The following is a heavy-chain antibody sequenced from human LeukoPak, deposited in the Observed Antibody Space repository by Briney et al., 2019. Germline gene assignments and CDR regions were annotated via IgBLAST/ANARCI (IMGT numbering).Heavy chain of an antibody. CDR3: ARGGIVVVPAAYDAFDI. V-gene: IGHV4-4*07. CDR2: IYTSGST. CDR1: GGSISSYY. J-gene: IGHJ3*02. D-gene: IGHD2-2*01. Sequence: PPETLSLTCTVSGGSISSYYWSWIRQPAGKGLEWIGRIYTSGSTNYNPSLKSRVTMSVDTSKNQFSLKLSSVTAADTAVYYCARGGIVVVPAAYDAFDIWGQGTMVTVSS.